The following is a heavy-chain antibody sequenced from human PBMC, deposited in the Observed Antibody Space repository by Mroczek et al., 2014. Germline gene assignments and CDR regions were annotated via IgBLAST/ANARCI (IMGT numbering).Heavy chain of an antibody. V-gene: IGHV3-48*01. D-gene: IGHD3-16*02. J-gene: IGHJ6*02. CDR2: ISSSSSTI. CDR3: ARAGGVITFGGVIASSNLPPKYYGMDV. Sequence: EVQLVESGGGLVQPGGSLRLSCAASGFTFSSYSMNWVRQAPGKGLEWVSYISSSSSTIYYADSVKGRFTISRDNAKNSLYLQMNSLRAEDTAVYYCARAGGVITFGGVIASSNLPPKYYGMDVWGQGTTVTVSS. CDR1: GFTFSSYS.